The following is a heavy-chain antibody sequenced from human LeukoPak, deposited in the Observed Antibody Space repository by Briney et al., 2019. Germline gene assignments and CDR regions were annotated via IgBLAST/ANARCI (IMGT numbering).Heavy chain of an antibody. D-gene: IGHD7-27*01. Sequence: ASVKVSCKASGYTFTSYAMNWVRQAPGQGLEWMGIINPSGGSTSYAQKFQGRVTMTRDMSTSTVYMELSSLRSEDTAVYYCARDYRTGFDYWGQGTLVTVSS. V-gene: IGHV1-46*01. CDR3: ARDYRTGFDY. J-gene: IGHJ4*02. CDR2: INPSGGST. CDR1: GYTFTSYA.